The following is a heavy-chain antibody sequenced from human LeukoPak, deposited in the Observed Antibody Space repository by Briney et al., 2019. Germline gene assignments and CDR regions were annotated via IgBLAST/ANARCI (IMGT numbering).Heavy chain of an antibody. D-gene: IGHD6-19*01. CDR2: ISGSGQIT. V-gene: IGHV3-23*01. CDR1: VFNFSV. Sequence: GGSLRLSXTASVFNFSVAWVRQASGMGLEWVSSISGSGQITYYAYFVRGRFTISRDSSKNTVYLQMSGLRVEDTALYYCANMGGRVWYKVPETWGQGTLVTVSS. CDR3: ANMGGRVWYKVPET. J-gene: IGHJ5*02.